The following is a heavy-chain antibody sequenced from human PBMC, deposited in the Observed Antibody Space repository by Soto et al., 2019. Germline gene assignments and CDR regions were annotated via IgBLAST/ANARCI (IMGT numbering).Heavy chain of an antibody. D-gene: IGHD2-2*01. J-gene: IGHJ4*02. CDR1: GFTFSPYA. V-gene: IGHV3-30*09. Sequence: QVQLVESGGGVVQPGRSLRLSCAASGFTFSPYATHWVRQAPGKGLEWVAVISYDGNNKNYADSVKGRLAISRDNSRNTLYLQMNSLRAEDTAVYYCARARLDTPALDYWGQGTLVTVSS. CDR3: ARARLDTPALDY. CDR2: ISYDGNNK.